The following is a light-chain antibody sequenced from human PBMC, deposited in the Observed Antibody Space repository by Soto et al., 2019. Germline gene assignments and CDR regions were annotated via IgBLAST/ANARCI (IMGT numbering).Light chain of an antibody. J-gene: IGKJ1*01. CDR1: QSVSNY. CDR2: GAS. CDR3: QQYCGSPQT. Sequence: EIVLTQSPGTLSLSPGERATLSCRASQSVSNYLAWYQQKPGQAPRLLIYGASRRATVIPDRFSGSGSGTDFTLTISRLEPEDFAVYYCQQYCGSPQTFGQGTNVEIK. V-gene: IGKV3-20*01.